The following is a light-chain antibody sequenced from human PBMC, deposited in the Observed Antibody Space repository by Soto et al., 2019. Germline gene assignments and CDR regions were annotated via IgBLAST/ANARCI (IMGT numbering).Light chain of an antibody. CDR2: GAS. V-gene: IGKV3-15*01. CDR1: QSVSSK. CDR3: QQYNNWPGT. Sequence: EIVLTQSPGTLSVSPGERATLSCRASQSVSSKLAWYKQKPGQAPRLLFYGASTGATGIPARFSGSGSEIEFTLSISSLQSEDFAVYYCQQYNNWPGTFGQGTKVDIK. J-gene: IGKJ1*01.